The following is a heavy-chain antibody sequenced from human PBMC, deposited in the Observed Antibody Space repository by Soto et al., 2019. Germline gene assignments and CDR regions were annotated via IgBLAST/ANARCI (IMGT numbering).Heavy chain of an antibody. CDR1: GYSFTSYW. CDR3: ARLSFSGGYYYYYGMDV. Sequence: PGDSLKISCKGSGYSFTSYWISWVRQMPGKGLEWMGRIDPSDSYTNYSPSFQGHVTISADKSISTAYLQWSSLKASDTAMYYCARLSFSGGYYYYYGMDVWGQGTTVTVSS. J-gene: IGHJ6*02. D-gene: IGHD3-10*01. V-gene: IGHV5-10-1*01. CDR2: IDPSDSYT.